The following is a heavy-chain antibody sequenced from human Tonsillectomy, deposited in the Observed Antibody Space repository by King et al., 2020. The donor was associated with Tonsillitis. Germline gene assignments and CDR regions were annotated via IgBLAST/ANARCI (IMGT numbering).Heavy chain of an antibody. J-gene: IGHJ6*03. V-gene: IGHV4-34*01. Sequence: VQLQQWGAGLLKPSETLSLTCAVYGGSFSDYYWSWIRQPPEKGLEWIGEINHSGSTNYNPSLKSRVTISVDTSKNQFSLKLSSLTAADTAVYYCAREGSVHYYYYMDVWGKGTTVTVSS. CDR1: GGSFSDYY. CDR2: INHSGST. CDR3: AREGSVHYYYYMDV.